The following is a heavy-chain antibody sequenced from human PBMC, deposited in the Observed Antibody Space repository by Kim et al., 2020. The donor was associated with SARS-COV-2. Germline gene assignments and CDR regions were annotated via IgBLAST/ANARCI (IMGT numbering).Heavy chain of an antibody. CDR3: ARGPYCSSTSCYTSEGPYYYGMDV. J-gene: IGHJ6*02. CDR2: IYPGDSDT. CDR1: GYSFTSYW. D-gene: IGHD2-2*02. V-gene: IGHV5-51*01. Sequence: GESLKISCKGSGYSFTSYWIGWVRQMPGKGLEWMGIIYPGDSDTRYSPSFQGQVTISADKSISTAYLQWSSLKASDTAMYYCARGPYCSSTSCYTSEGPYYYGMDVWGQGTTVTVSS.